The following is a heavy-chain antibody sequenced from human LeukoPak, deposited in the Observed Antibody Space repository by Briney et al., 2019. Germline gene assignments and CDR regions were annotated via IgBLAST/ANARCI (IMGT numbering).Heavy chain of an antibody. Sequence: PGGSLGLSCAASGFTFSSYEMNWVRQAPGKGLEWVSAITGSSGSTYYADSVKGRFTISRDNSKNTLYLQMNSLRAEDTAVYYCARALSSDDAFDIWGQGTMVTVSS. J-gene: IGHJ3*02. CDR2: ITGSSGST. D-gene: IGHD6-25*01. CDR1: GFTFSSYE. CDR3: ARALSSDDAFDI. V-gene: IGHV3-23*01.